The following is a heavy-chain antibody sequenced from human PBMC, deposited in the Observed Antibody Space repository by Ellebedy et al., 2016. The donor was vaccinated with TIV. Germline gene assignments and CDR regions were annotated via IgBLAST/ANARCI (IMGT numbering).Heavy chain of an antibody. Sequence: MPSETLSLTCTVSGGPINNYYSTWLRQPPGKGLEWIGHIHYNGQTAYNTSLEGRVTISLHTSENQFSLTLTSVTAADTAVYFCARGAEDFGGINFDLWGQGTEVTASS. D-gene: IGHD4-23*01. V-gene: IGHV4-59*01. CDR1: GGPINNYY. CDR2: IHYNGQT. J-gene: IGHJ3*01. CDR3: ARGAEDFGGINFDL.